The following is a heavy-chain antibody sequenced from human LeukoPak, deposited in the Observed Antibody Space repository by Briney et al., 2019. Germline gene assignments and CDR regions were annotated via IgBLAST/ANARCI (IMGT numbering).Heavy chain of an antibody. V-gene: IGHV1-46*01. D-gene: IGHD6-13*01. CDR1: GYTFTSYG. CDR3: ARDLAAAGFYYYMDV. Sequence: ASVKVSCKASGYTFTSYGISWVRQAPGQGLEWMGIINPSGGSTSYAQKFQGRVTMTRDMSTSTVYMELSSLRSEDTAVYYCARDLAAAGFYYYMDVWGKGTTVTVSS. J-gene: IGHJ6*03. CDR2: INPSGGST.